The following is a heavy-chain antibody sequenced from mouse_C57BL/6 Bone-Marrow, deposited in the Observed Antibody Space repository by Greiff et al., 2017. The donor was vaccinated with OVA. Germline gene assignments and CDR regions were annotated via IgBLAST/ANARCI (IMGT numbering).Heavy chain of an antibody. CDR3: ARCSLIYYSNFYAMDY. Sequence: EVKVVESGGGLVQPGGSLSLSCAASGFTFTDYYMSWVRQPPGKALEWLGFIRNKANGYTTEYSASVKGRFTISRDNSQSILYLQMNALRAEDSATYYCARCSLIYYSNFYAMDYWGQGTSVTVSS. V-gene: IGHV7-3*01. J-gene: IGHJ4*01. D-gene: IGHD2-5*01. CDR1: GFTFTDYY. CDR2: IRNKANGYTT.